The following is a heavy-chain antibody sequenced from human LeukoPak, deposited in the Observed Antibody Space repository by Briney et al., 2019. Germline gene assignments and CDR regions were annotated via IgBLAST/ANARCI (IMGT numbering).Heavy chain of an antibody. CDR2: IYHSGST. D-gene: IGHD2-2*01. V-gene: IGHV4-38-2*02. CDR1: GYSISSGYY. J-gene: IGHJ3*02. Sequence: SETLSLTCTVTGYSISSGYYWGWIRQPPGKGLEWIGYIYHSGSTYYNPSLKSRVTISVDRSKNQFSLKLSSVTAADTAVYYCASSSFYAFDIWGQGTMVTVSS. CDR3: ASSSFYAFDI.